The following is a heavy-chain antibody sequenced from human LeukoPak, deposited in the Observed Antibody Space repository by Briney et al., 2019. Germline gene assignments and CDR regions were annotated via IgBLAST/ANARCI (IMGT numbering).Heavy chain of an antibody. Sequence: VKESCKASGFPFNGYYIHLVRQAPGQGLEWMGWFNPNYGGTNYGHRLGGRVTMTTDTSITAAYVEQSRLTSDDTALYYCARDRSGRYYCPVSYWGQKTVHRLF. J-gene: IGHJ4*02. CDR1: GFPFNGYY. D-gene: IGHD1-26*01. CDR2: FNPNYGGT. CDR3: ARDRSGRYYCPVSY. V-gene: IGHV1-2*02.